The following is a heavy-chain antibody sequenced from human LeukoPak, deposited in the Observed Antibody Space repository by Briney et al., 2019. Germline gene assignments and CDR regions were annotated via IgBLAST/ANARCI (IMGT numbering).Heavy chain of an antibody. J-gene: IGHJ5*02. CDR1: GYTFTGYY. CDR2: INPNSGGT. CDR3: ARGTRVVTTHEYWFDP. V-gene: IGHV1-2*02. Sequence: GASVKVCCKASGYTFTGYYMHWVRQAPGQGLVWMGWINPNSGGTNYAQKFQGRVTMTRDTSISTAYIELSRLRSDDTAVYYCARGTRVVTTHEYWFDPWGQGTLVTVSS. D-gene: IGHD4-23*01.